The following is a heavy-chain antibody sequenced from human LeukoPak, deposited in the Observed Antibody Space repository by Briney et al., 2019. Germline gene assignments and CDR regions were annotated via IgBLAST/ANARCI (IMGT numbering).Heavy chain of an antibody. D-gene: IGHD2-2*01. CDR1: GGSLSGYY. V-gene: IGHV4-34*01. CDR3: AMLNVVPAATNFEY. CDR2: INHSVIT. Sequence: SPTLSPTCPVYGGSLSGYYWGWIRQPPGNGLEWIGEINHSVITNYNPPLKSRATISVDTSKNQFSPKQSSVTAAYTAVYHCAMLNVVPAATNFEYWGQGTLVTVSS. J-gene: IGHJ4*02.